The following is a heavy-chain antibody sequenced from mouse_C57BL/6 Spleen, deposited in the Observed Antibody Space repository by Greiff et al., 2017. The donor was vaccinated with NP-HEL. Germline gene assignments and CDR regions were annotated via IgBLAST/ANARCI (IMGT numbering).Heavy chain of an antibody. CDR3: AREGDSNYDWYFDV. Sequence: VQLQQPGAELVKPGASVKLSCKASGYTFTSYWMHWVKQRPGQGLEWIGMIHPNSGSTNYNEKFKSKATLTVDKSSSTAYMQLSSLTSEDSAVYYGAREGDSNYDWYFDVWGTGTTVTVSS. CDR2: IHPNSGST. V-gene: IGHV1-64*01. CDR1: GYTFTSYW. D-gene: IGHD2-5*01. J-gene: IGHJ1*03.